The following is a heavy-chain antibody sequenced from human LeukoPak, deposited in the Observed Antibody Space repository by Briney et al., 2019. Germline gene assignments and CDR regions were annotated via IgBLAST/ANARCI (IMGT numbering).Heavy chain of an antibody. CDR2: INPNSGGT. D-gene: IGHD6-19*01. J-gene: IGHJ6*02. CDR3: AVPEYSSGWPYYYYYGMDV. Sequence: ASVKVSCKASGYTFTGYYMYWVRQAPGQGLEWMGWINPNSGGTNYAQKFQGRVTMTRDTSISTAYMELSRLRSDDTAVYYCAVPEYSSGWPYYYYYGMDVWGQGTTVTVSS. V-gene: IGHV1-2*02. CDR1: GYTFTGYY.